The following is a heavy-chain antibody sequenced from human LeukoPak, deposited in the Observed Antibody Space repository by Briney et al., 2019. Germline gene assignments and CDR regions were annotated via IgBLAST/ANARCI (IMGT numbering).Heavy chain of an antibody. CDR3: ARDRSQRAYSYGPDGE. J-gene: IGHJ4*02. Sequence: GGSLRLSCAASGFTFSSYAIHWVRQAPGKGLEWVAVISYDGSNKYYADSVKGRFTISRDNPKNTLYLQINSLRGEDTAVYYCARDRSQRAYSYGPDGEWGQGTLVTVSS. CDR2: ISYDGSNK. CDR1: GFTFSSYA. V-gene: IGHV3-30*01. D-gene: IGHD5-18*01.